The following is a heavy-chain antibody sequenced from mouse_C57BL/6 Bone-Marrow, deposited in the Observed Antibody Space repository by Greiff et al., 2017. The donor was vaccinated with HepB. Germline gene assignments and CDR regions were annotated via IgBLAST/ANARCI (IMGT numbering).Heavy chain of an antibody. Sequence: EVQRVESEGGLVQPGSSMKLSCTASGFTFSDYYMAWVRQVPEKGLEWVANINYDGSSTYYLDSLKSRFIISRDNAKNILYLQMSSLKSEDTATYYCARGYRAHFDYWGQGTTLTVSS. CDR1: GFTFSDYY. CDR2: INYDGSST. D-gene: IGHD3-1*01. J-gene: IGHJ2*01. CDR3: ARGYRAHFDY. V-gene: IGHV5-16*01.